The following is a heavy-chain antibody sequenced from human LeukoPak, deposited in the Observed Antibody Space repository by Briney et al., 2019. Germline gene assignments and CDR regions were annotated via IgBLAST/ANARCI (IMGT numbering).Heavy chain of an antibody. CDR1: GFTFSNYG. J-gene: IGHJ4*02. CDR2: LSADGSHK. V-gene: IGHV3-30*18. D-gene: IGHD6-13*01. CDR3: AKGGVSDRGSWYGDYFDY. Sequence: GGSLRLSCAASGFTFSNYGMHWVRPAPGKGLERVAVLSADGSHKQFADSVKDRFAISRDNSKKTLYLQMNGLRAEDTAVYYCAKGGVSDRGSWYGDYFDYWGQGTLVTVSS.